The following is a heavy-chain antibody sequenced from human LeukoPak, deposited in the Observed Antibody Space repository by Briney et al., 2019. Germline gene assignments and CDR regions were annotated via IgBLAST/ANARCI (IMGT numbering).Heavy chain of an antibody. D-gene: IGHD6-13*01. CDR3: AKDRIAAAGTGYDY. Sequence: PGGSLRLSCAASGFTFSSYGMHWVRQAPAKGLQWVAGISYDGSNKYYADSVKGRFTISRDNSKNTMYLQMNSLRAEDTAVYYCAKDRIAAAGTGYDYWGQGTLVTVSS. CDR1: GFTFSSYG. CDR2: ISYDGSNK. J-gene: IGHJ4*02. V-gene: IGHV3-30*18.